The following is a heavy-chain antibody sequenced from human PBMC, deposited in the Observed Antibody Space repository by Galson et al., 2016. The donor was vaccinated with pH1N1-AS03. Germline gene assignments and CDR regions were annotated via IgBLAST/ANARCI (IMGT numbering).Heavy chain of an antibody. J-gene: IGHJ4*02. V-gene: IGHV3-20*04. Sequence: SLRLSCAASGLSFEDYGMSWVRQAPGKGLEWVSGINWLGGSYISYGDSVKGRFTVSRDNAKNSLYLQMNSLRAEDTAVYYCARGNYYDVDLKEYYFDYWGQGTLVTVSS. CDR2: INWLGGSYI. D-gene: IGHD3-22*01. CDR3: ARGNYYDVDLKEYYFDY. CDR1: GLSFEDYG.